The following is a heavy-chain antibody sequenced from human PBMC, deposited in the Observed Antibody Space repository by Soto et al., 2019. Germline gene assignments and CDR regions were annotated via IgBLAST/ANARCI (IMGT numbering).Heavy chain of an antibody. CDR1: GFTVSSNY. CDR3: ARGLRYFDWDYYYYGMDV. CDR2: IYSGGST. Sequence: GGSLRLSCAASGFTVSSNYMSWVRQAPGKGLEWVSVIYSGGSTYYADSVKGRFPISRDNSKNTLYLQMNSLRAEDTAVYYCARGLRYFDWDYYYYGMDVWGQGTTVTVSS. V-gene: IGHV3-53*01. D-gene: IGHD3-9*01. J-gene: IGHJ6*02.